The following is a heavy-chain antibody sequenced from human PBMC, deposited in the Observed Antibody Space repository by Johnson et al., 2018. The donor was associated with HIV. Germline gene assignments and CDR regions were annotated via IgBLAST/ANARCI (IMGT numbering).Heavy chain of an antibody. V-gene: IGHV3-30*03. Sequence: QVQLVESGGGVVQPGRSLRLSCSASGFTFSSYGMHWVRQAPGKGLEWVAVISYDGSTTTYADSVKGRFTISRDNAKNTLYLQMSSLRTEDTAVYYCARGDGVTSALDIWGQGTMVTVSS. CDR3: ARGDGVTSALDI. CDR2: ISYDGSTT. D-gene: IGHD1-1*01. J-gene: IGHJ3*02. CDR1: GFTFSSYG.